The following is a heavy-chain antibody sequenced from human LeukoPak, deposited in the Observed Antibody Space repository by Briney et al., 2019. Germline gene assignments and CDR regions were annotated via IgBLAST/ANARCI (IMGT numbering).Heavy chain of an antibody. D-gene: IGHD3-22*01. CDR2: IYYSGST. J-gene: IGHJ4*02. CDR1: GGSISSNSYY. V-gene: IGHV4-39*07. Sequence: SETLSLTCIVSGGSISSNSYYWAWIRQPPGKGLDWIGSIYYSGSTYYNPSLKSRVTISADTSKNQVSLMLTSVTAADTAVYYCARASSLGLVITHAGYYFDYWGQGTLVTVSS. CDR3: ARASSLGLVITHAGYYFDY.